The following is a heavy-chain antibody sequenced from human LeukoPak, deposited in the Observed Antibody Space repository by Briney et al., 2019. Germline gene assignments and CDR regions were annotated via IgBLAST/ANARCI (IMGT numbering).Heavy chain of an antibody. CDR3: ARTYYDILTGYYGVDY. J-gene: IGHJ4*02. CDR2: IWYDGSHQ. V-gene: IGHV3-33*01. CDR1: GFPFSGSG. D-gene: IGHD3-9*01. Sequence: PGSSLRLSCAASGFPFSGSGMHWVRQAPGKGLEWVAVIWYDGSHQYYADSVKGRFTISRDNSKNTLYLQMNSLRAEDTAVYYCARTYYDILTGYYGVDYWGQGTLVTVSS.